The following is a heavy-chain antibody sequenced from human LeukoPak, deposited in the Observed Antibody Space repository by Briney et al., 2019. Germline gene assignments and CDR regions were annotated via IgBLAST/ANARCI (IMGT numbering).Heavy chain of an antibody. D-gene: IGHD2-15*01. CDR2: MNPNSGNT. Sequence: GASVKVSCKASGYTFTSYDINWVRQATGQGLEWMGWMNPNSGNTGYAQKFQGRVTMTRNTSISTAYMELSSLRSEDTAVYYCARDHCSGGSCYRGWFDPWGQGTLVTVSS. V-gene: IGHV1-8*01. CDR3: ARDHCSGGSCYRGWFDP. CDR1: GYTFTSYD. J-gene: IGHJ5*02.